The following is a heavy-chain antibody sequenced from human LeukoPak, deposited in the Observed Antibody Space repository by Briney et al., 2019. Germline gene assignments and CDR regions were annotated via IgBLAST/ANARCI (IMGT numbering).Heavy chain of an antibody. CDR2: INHSGST. V-gene: IGHV4-34*01. J-gene: IGHJ4*02. CDR3: ARLVVPAAMRYYYFDY. D-gene: IGHD2-2*01. Sequence: KPSETLSLTCAVYGGSFSGYYWSWIRQPPGKGLEWIGEINHSGSTNYNPSLKSRVTISVDTSKNQFSLKLSSVTAADTAVYYCARLVVPAAMRYYYFDYWGQGTLVTVSS. CDR1: GGSFSGYY.